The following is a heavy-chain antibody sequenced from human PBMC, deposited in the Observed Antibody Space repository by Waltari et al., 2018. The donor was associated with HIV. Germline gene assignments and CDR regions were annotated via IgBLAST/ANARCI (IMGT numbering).Heavy chain of an antibody. V-gene: IGHV3-21*01. CDR3: AAGIVVVPAADAFDI. J-gene: IGHJ3*02. D-gene: IGHD2-2*01. CDR1: GFTFSSYS. Sequence: EVQLVESGGGLVKPGGSLRLSCAASGFTFSSYSMNWVRQAPGKGLEWVSSISSSSSYIYYADSVKGRFTISRDNAKNSLYLQMNSLRAEDTAVYYCAAGIVVVPAADAFDIWGQGTMVTVSS. CDR2: ISSSSSYI.